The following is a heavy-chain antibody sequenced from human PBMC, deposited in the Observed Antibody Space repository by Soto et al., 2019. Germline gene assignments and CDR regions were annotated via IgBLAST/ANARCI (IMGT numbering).Heavy chain of an antibody. CDR1: GGSISSYY. V-gene: IGHV4-59*01. CDR2: IYYSGST. Sequence: QVQLQESGPGLVKPSETLSLTCTVSGGSISSYYWSWIRQPPGKGLEWIGYIYYSGSTNYNPSLKSRVTISVDTSKNQFSLKLSSVTAADTAVYYCARDTTYYGSGSYYNVFDYWGQGTLVTVSS. CDR3: ARDTTYYGSGSYYNVFDY. D-gene: IGHD3-10*01. J-gene: IGHJ4*02.